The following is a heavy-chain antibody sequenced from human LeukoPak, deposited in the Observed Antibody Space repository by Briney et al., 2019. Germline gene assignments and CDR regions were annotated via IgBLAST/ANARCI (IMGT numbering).Heavy chain of an antibody. CDR3: VRDWTVRESGYNLGDD. CDR2: ITGSGDRT. V-gene: IGHV3-23*01. CDR1: GITFRNYA. Sequence: GGSLRLSCVVSGITFRNYAMSWVRQALGKGLEWVSAITGSGDRTYYADSVEGRFTIYGDSSKNTLYLQMSSLRAEDTATYYCVRDWTVRESGYNLGDDWGQGTLVSVSS. D-gene: IGHD5-24*01. J-gene: IGHJ4*02.